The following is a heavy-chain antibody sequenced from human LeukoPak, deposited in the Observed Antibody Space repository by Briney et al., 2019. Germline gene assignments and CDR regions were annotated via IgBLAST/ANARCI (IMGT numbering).Heavy chain of an antibody. D-gene: IGHD1-14*01. V-gene: IGHV4-31*03. CDR3: ARLVRMYAFDI. Sequence: SETLSLTCTVSGGSISSGGYYWSWIRQHPGKGLEWIGYIYYSGSTYYNPSLKSRVTISVDTSKNQFSLKLSSVTAADTAVYYCARLVRMYAFDIWGQGTMVTVSS. CDR1: GGSISSGGYY. CDR2: IYYSGST. J-gene: IGHJ3*02.